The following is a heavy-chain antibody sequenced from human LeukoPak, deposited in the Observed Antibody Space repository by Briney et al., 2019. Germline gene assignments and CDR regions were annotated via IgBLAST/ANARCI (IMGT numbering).Heavy chain of an antibody. CDR3: AGETSRDAFDI. Sequence: GGSLRLSCAASGIIFSRYWMHWVRQGPGKGLVRVSRINSDGSSTSYADSVKGRFTISRDNAKNTLYLQMSSLRAEDTAVYYCAGETSRDAFDIWGQGTMVTVSS. J-gene: IGHJ3*02. CDR2: INSDGSST. V-gene: IGHV3-74*01. CDR1: GIIFSRYW.